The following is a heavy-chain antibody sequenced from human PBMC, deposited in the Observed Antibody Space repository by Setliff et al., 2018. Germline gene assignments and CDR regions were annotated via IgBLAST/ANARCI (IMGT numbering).Heavy chain of an antibody. CDR3: AIPSMVRGVIITPLGY. D-gene: IGHD3-10*01. V-gene: IGHV4-38-2*02. CDR2: FYHRGNT. Sequence: KPSETLSLTCTVFGYSITSGYYWGWIRQPPGKGLEWIGCFYHRGNTYYNPSLKSRVTISVDTSKNQFSLKLSSVTAADTALYYCAIPSMVRGVIITPLGYWGQGTLVTVSS. J-gene: IGHJ4*02. CDR1: GYSITSGYY.